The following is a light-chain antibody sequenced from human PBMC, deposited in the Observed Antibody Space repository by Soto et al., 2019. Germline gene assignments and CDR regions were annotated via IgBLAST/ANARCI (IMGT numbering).Light chain of an antibody. Sequence: QSALTQPASVSGSPGQSITIPCTGTSSDVGGYDYVSWYQQHPGEAPKLMIYDVSDRPSGVSNRFSGSKSGNTASLTISGLQAEDEADYYCSSYTSSNSWVFGGGTKVTVL. CDR3: SSYTSSNSWV. V-gene: IGLV2-14*01. CDR2: DVS. J-gene: IGLJ3*02. CDR1: SSDVGGYDY.